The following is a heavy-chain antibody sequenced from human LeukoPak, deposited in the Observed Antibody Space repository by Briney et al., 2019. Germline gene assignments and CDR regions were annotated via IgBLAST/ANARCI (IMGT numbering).Heavy chain of an antibody. CDR2: ISYDGSNK. D-gene: IGHD2/OR15-2a*01. CDR1: GFTFSSYA. CDR3: ARDYLSY. Sequence: GRSLRLSCAASGFTFSSYAMHWVRQAPGKGLEWVAVISYDGSNKYYADSVKGRFTISRDNSKNTLYLQMNSLRAEDTAVYYCARDYLSYWGQGTLVTVS. J-gene: IGHJ4*02. V-gene: IGHV3-30*04.